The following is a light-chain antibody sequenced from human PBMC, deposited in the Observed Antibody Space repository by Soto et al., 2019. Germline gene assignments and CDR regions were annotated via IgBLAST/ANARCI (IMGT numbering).Light chain of an antibody. V-gene: IGKV3-20*01. CDR3: QRYDSFRT. CDR1: QSVSSN. Sequence: DIVLTQLPCTLSLSHRERATLYCRASQSVSSNLAWYQQKPGQAHRLLIYGASIEATGIPECISGSGSGTDFLLTITRLEPEDSAMYYCQRYDSFRTFGQGTKVDIK. CDR2: GAS. J-gene: IGKJ1*01.